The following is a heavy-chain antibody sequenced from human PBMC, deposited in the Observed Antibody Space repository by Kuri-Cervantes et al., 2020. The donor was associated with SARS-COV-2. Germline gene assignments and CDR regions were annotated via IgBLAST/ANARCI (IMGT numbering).Heavy chain of an antibody. CDR2: ISAYNGNT. J-gene: IGHJ6*02. V-gene: IGHV1-18*04. Sequence: SVTVSRQASGYTFPSYGISWVRQAPGQGLEWMGWISAYNGNTTHAQTLKGRVTMTPDTSTSTVYMELRSLRSDDTAVYYFARGRSVAAADWEYYHYYYGMDVRGQETTVTVSS. CDR3: ARGRSVAAADWEYYHYYYGMDV. CDR1: GYTFPSYG. D-gene: IGHD6-13*01.